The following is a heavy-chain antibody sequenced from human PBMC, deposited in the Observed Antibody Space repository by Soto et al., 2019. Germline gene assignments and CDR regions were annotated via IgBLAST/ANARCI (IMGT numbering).Heavy chain of an antibody. CDR2: ISAYSGNT. D-gene: IGHD2-8*01. Sequence: ASVKVSCKASGYTFTSYGISWVRQAPGQGLEWMGWISAYSGNTNYAQKLQGRVTMTTDTSTSTAYMELRSLRSDDTAVYYCAREACTNGVCYNWDYYYYGMDVWGQGTTVTVSS. CDR1: GYTFTSYG. V-gene: IGHV1-18*04. CDR3: AREACTNGVCYNWDYYYYGMDV. J-gene: IGHJ6*02.